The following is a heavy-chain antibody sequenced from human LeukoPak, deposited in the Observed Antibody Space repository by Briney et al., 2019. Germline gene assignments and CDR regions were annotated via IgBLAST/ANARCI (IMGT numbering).Heavy chain of an antibody. CDR3: ARGYSNSRRCDP. V-gene: IGHV3-21*01. J-gene: IGHJ5*02. D-gene: IGHD6-13*01. Sequence: GGSLRLSCAPSGVTFTGYNMNSIRQAPGKGLEWVSSITSSSSYIYYADSVKGRFTISRDNAKNSLYLQMNSLRAEDTAVYYCARGYSNSRRCDPWGQGTLVAVSS. CDR1: GVTFTGYN. CDR2: ITSSSSYI.